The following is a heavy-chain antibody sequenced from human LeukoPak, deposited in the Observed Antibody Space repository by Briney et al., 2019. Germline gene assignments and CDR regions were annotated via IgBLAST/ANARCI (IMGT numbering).Heavy chain of an antibody. CDR3: ARVGYSSGWYVDY. CDR1: GYSISSGYY. J-gene: IGHJ4*02. Sequence: PSETLSLTCTVAGYSISSGYYWGWIRQPPGKGLEWIGSIYHSGSTYYNPSLKSRVTISVDTSKNQFSLKLSSVTAADTAVYYCARVGYSSGWYVDYWGQGTLVTVSS. V-gene: IGHV4-38-2*02. D-gene: IGHD6-19*01. CDR2: IYHSGST.